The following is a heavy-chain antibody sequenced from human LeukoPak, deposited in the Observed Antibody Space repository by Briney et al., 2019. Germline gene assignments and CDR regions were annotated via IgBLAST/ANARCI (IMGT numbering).Heavy chain of an antibody. CDR1: GDSISSGYY. CDR3: ARDAGITVADSFDP. Sequence: SETLSLTCTVSGDSISSGYYWGWIRQPPGKGLEWIGSIYHSGSTYYNPSLKSRVTISVDTSKNQFSLKLSSVTAADTAVYYCARDAGITVADSFDPWGQGTLVTVSS. D-gene: IGHD6-13*01. CDR2: IYHSGST. V-gene: IGHV4-38-2*02. J-gene: IGHJ5*02.